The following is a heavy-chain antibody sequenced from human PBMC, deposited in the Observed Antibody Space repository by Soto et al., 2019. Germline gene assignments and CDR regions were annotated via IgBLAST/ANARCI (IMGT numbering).Heavy chain of an antibody. D-gene: IGHD3-22*01. CDR1: GFTFSSYG. V-gene: IGHV3-30*03. CDR2: ISYDGSNK. Sequence: PGVSLRLSCAASGFTFSSYGMHWVRQAPGKGLEWVAVISYDGSNKYYADSVKGRFTISRDNSKNTLYLQMNSLRAEDTAVYYCASPHRYYYDSSGYHDAFDIWGQGTMVTVSS. J-gene: IGHJ3*02. CDR3: ASPHRYYYDSSGYHDAFDI.